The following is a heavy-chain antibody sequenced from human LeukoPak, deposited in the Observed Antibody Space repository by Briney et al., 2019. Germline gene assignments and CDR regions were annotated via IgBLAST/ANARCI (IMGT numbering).Heavy chain of an antibody. CDR2: IYPGDSDT. V-gene: IGHV5-51*01. Sequence: GESLKISCKGSGYSFTSYWIGWVRQMPGKGLEWMGIIYPGDSDTRYSPSFQGQVTISADKSISTAYLQWSSLKASDTAMYYCARLRRPSQFSGYLGWFDPWGQGTLVTVSS. J-gene: IGHJ5*02. CDR1: GYSFTSYW. CDR3: ARLRRPSQFSGYLGWFDP. D-gene: IGHD3-22*01.